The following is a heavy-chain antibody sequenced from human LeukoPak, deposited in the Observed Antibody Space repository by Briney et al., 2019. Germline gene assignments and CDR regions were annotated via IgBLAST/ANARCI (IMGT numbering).Heavy chain of an antibody. CDR2: INQDGSQK. CDR3: ARDYYSSGSYGMDV. D-gene: IGHD3-22*01. CDR1: GFTYSSYW. J-gene: IGHJ6*02. V-gene: IGHV3-7*01. Sequence: GGSLRLSCAASGFTYSSYWMDWVRRAPGKGLEWVANINQDGSQKYYADSVKGRFTISRDNSKNTLYLQMNSLRAEDTAVYYCARDYYSSGSYGMDVWGQGTTVTVSS.